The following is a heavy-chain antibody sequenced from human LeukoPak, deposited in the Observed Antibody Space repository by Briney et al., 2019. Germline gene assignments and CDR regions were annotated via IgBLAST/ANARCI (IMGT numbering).Heavy chain of an antibody. CDR2: ISDSGST. Sequence: PSETLSLTCTVSGSSITTSNYYWAWIRQPPGEGLEWIGTISDSGSTYYNPSLKSRVTISVDTSKSQLSLNLKSVAAADMAVYYCARHSVVDMTYFRGYPRHFDPWGHGTLVTVSS. V-gene: IGHV4-39*01. CDR1: GSSITTSNYY. CDR3: ARHSVVDMTYFRGYPRHFDP. J-gene: IGHJ5*02. D-gene: IGHD5-12*01.